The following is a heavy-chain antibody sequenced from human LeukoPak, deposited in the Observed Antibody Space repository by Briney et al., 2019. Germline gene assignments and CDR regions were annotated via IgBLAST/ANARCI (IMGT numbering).Heavy chain of an antibody. CDR3: ANDRIAAAGIIY. CDR1: GFTFSSYA. CDR2: ISGGGGSP. D-gene: IGHD6-13*01. Sequence: GGSLRLSCAASGFTFSSYAMSWVRQAPGKGLEWVSAISGGGGSPYYADSVKGRFTIPRDNSKNTLYLQMNSLRAEDTAVYYCANDRIAAAGIIYWGQGTLVTVSS. J-gene: IGHJ4*02. V-gene: IGHV3-23*01.